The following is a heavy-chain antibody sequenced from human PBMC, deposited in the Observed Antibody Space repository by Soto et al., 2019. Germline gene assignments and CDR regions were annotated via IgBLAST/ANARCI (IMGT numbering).Heavy chain of an antibody. J-gene: IGHJ5*01. CDR2: IYWDDDK. CDR1: GFSLSTHGVG. CDR3: AHAMLYCTGGSCSTWFDS. Sequence: QITLKESGPPLVKPTQTLTLTCTFSGFSLSTHGVGVGWVRQPAGKALEWLALIYWDDDKRYSASLNSRLTSTKDTSKNQVVLTMTNMDPVDTATYYCAHAMLYCTGGSCSTWFDSWGQGTLVTVSS. D-gene: IGHD2-15*01. V-gene: IGHV2-5*02.